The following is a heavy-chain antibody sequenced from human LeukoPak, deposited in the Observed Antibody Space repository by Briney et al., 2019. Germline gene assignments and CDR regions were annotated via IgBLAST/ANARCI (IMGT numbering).Heavy chain of an antibody. V-gene: IGHV3-64D*06. Sequence: PGGSLRLSCSASGFTFTIYTMHWVRQAPGKGLEYVSAISSNGGTTYYADSVKGRFFISRDNSKNTLFLQLSSLRPEDTAVYYCVRDDVYYYDSSGYPHWGQGTLVTVFS. CDR1: GFTFTIYT. CDR3: VRDDVYYYDSSGYPH. J-gene: IGHJ1*01. CDR2: ISSNGGTT. D-gene: IGHD3-22*01.